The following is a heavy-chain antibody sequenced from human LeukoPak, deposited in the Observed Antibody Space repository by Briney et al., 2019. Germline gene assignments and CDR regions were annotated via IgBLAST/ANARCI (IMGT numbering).Heavy chain of an antibody. J-gene: IGHJ6*02. CDR3: ASSRASYSGSFYYYYGMDV. Sequence: GGSLRLSCAASGFTFSSYWMSWVRQAPGKGLEWVANIKQDGSEKYYVDSVKGRFTISRDNAKNSLYLQMNSLRAEDTAVYYCASSRASYSGSFYYYYGMDVWGQGTLVTVSS. CDR2: IKQDGSEK. V-gene: IGHV3-7*01. CDR1: GFTFSSYW. D-gene: IGHD5-12*01.